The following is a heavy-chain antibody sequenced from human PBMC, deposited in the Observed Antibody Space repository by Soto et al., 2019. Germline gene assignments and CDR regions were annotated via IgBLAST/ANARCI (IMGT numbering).Heavy chain of an antibody. Sequence: QVQLVQSGAEVKKPGSSVKVSCKASGGTFSSYAISWVRQAPGQGLEWMGGIIPIFGTANYAQKFQGRVTITAEESTSTAYMELSSLRSEDTAVYYCARRATLGSYEAYFDYWGQGTLVTVSS. V-gene: IGHV1-69*01. D-gene: IGHD2-15*01. CDR3: ARRATLGSYEAYFDY. CDR1: GGTFSSYA. J-gene: IGHJ4*02. CDR2: IIPIFGTA.